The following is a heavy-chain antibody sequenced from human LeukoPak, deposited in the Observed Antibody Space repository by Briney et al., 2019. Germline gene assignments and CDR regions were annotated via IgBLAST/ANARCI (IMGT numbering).Heavy chain of an antibody. D-gene: IGHD1-26*01. CDR2: ISYDGSNK. Sequence: GRSLRLSCAASGFTFSSYAMHWVRQAPGKGLEWEAVISYDGSNKYYADSVKGRFTISRDNSKNTLYLQMNSLRAEDTAVYYCARDRSLQWEQRSSYFDYWGQGTLVTASS. V-gene: IGHV3-30-3*01. CDR3: ARDRSLQWEQRSSYFDY. CDR1: GFTFSSYA. J-gene: IGHJ4*02.